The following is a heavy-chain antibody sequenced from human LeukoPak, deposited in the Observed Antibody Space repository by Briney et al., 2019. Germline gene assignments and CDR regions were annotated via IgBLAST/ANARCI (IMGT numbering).Heavy chain of an antibody. V-gene: IGHV4-4*07. CDR1: GGSINNYY. Sequence: PSETLSLTCTVSGGSINNYYWSWIRQPAGKGLEGFGLIYTRGSTNYNPSLKCRVTMSVDTSKNQFSLKLSSVTAADTAVYYCARGRYCSADICSGGDAFDIWGQGTMVSVSS. CDR3: ARGRYCSADICSGGDAFDI. CDR2: IYTRGST. D-gene: IGHD2-15*01. J-gene: IGHJ3*02.